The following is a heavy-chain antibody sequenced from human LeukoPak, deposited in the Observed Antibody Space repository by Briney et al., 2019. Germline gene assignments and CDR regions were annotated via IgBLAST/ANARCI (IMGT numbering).Heavy chain of an antibody. Sequence: SETLSLTCTVSGGSISSYYWSWVRQPPGKGLEWVGYIYYSGSTNYNPSLKSRVTISVDTSKNQFSLKLSYVTAADTAVYYCARSDYYERSGYYYAYYFDYWGQGTLVTVSS. D-gene: IGHD3-22*01. CDR3: ARSDYYERSGYYYAYYFDY. V-gene: IGHV4-59*01. CDR2: IYYSGST. CDR1: GGSISSYY. J-gene: IGHJ4*02.